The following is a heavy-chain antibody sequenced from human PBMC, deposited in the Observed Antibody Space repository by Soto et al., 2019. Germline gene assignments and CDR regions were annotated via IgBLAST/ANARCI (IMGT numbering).Heavy chain of an antibody. V-gene: IGHV3-23*01. D-gene: IGHD6-19*01. CDR3: AKALHSSGWYLYDY. CDR1: GFTFDSYT. CDR2: ISGSGGST. J-gene: IGHJ4*02. Sequence: GGSLRLSCATSGFTFDSYTMSWVRQAPGKGLEWVSAISGSGGSTYYAGSVKGRFTISRDNSKNTLYLQMNSLRAEDTAVYYCAKALHSSGWYLYDYWGQGTLVTVSS.